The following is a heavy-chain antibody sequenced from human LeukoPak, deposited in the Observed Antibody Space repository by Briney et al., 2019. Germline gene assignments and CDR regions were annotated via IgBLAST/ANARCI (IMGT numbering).Heavy chain of an antibody. CDR3: ARDGLRSSGDY. D-gene: IGHD6-6*01. V-gene: IGHV3-20*04. J-gene: IGHJ4*02. CDR2: INWNGGST. CDR1: GFTFDDYG. Sequence: GGSLRLSCAASGFTFDDYGMSWVRQAPGKGLEWVSGINWNGGSTGYADSVKGRFTISRDNSKNTLYLQMNSLRAEDTAVYYCARDGLRSSGDYWGQGTLVTVSS.